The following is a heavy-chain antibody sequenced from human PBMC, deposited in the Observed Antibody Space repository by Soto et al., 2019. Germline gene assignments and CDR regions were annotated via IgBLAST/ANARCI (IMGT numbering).Heavy chain of an antibody. J-gene: IGHJ4*02. V-gene: IGHV4-30-4*01. CDR3: ARTPYYYVPRMGTYLNYFDY. CDR2: IYYSGST. D-gene: IGHD3-10*02. Sequence: SETLSLTCPVSGGSIRSGDYYWSWIRQPPGKGLEWIGYIYYSGSTYYNPSLKSRVTISVDTSKNQFSLKLSSVTAADTAVYYCARTPYYYVPRMGTYLNYFDYWGQGTLVTVSS. CDR1: GGSIRSGDYY.